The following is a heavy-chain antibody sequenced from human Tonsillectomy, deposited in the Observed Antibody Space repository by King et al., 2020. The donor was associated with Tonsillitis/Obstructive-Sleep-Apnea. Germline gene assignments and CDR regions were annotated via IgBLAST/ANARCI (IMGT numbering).Heavy chain of an antibody. CDR2: IYPGDSDT. V-gene: IGHV5-51*01. J-gene: IGHJ4*02. CDR3: ARQQGDDFWSGYPQFFDY. D-gene: IGHD3-3*01. Sequence: QLVQSGAVVKKPGESLKISCKGSGYSFTSYWIGWVRQMPGKGLEWMGIIYPGDSDTRYSPSFQGQVTISADKSISTAYLQWSSLKASDTAMYYCARQQGDDFWSGYPQFFDYWGQGTLVTVSS. CDR1: GYSFTSYW.